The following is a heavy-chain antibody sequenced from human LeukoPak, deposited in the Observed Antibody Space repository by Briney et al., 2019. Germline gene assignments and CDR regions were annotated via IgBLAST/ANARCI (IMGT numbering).Heavy chain of an antibody. Sequence: SVKVSCKSSGYTFTGNYMHWVRQAPGQGLEWMGGINPKSGGTNYAQKFQGRVTMTRETSITTAYMELSSLRSAATALYYCARDIGQGSSWLYDYWGQGTLVTVSS. CDR3: ARDIGQGSSWLYDY. D-gene: IGHD6-13*01. CDR2: INPKSGGT. J-gene: IGHJ4*02. CDR1: GYTFTGNY. V-gene: IGHV1-2*02.